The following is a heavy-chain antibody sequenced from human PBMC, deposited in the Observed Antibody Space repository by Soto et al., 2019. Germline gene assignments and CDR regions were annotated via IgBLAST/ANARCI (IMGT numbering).Heavy chain of an antibody. CDR2: ISSTTNYI. CDR1: GFTFSRYS. Sequence: PGGSLRLSCAASGFTFSRYSMNWVRQAPGKGLEWVSSISSTTNYIYYADSVKGRFTVSRDNAKNSVYLDMNSLSAEDTAVYYCARESEDLTSNFDYWGQGTLVTVSS. CDR3: ARESEDLTSNFDY. J-gene: IGHJ4*02. V-gene: IGHV3-21*01.